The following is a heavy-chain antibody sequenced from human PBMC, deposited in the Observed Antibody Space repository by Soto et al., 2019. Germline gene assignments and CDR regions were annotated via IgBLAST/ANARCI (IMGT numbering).Heavy chain of an antibody. J-gene: IGHJ6*02. CDR3: ARNGSYYDFWSGYYFGGGMDV. CDR2: INHSGST. V-gene: IGHV4-34*01. Sequence: QVQLQQWGAGLLKPSETLSLTCAVYGGSFSGYYWSWIRQPPGKGLGWIGEINHSGSTNYNPSLKSRVTLSVDTSKNQFSLKLSSVTAADTAVYYRARNGSYYDFWSGYYFGGGMDVWGQGTTVTVSS. CDR1: GGSFSGYY. D-gene: IGHD3-3*01.